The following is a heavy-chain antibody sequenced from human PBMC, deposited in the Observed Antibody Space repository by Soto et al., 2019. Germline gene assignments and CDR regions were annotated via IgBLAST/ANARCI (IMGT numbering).Heavy chain of an antibody. Sequence: QVQLVESGGGVVQPGRSLRLSCAASGFTFSSYAMHWVRQAPGKGLEWVAVISYDGSNKYYADSVKGRFTISRDNSKNTLYLQMNSLRAEDTAVYYCARGGGYGDYVSYLDYWGQGTLVTVSS. CDR2: ISYDGSNK. CDR3: ARGGGYGDYVSYLDY. V-gene: IGHV3-30-3*01. D-gene: IGHD4-17*01. CDR1: GFTFSSYA. J-gene: IGHJ4*02.